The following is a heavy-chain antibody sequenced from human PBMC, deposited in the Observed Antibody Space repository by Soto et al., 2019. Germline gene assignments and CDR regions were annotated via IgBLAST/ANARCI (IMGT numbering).Heavy chain of an antibody. CDR3: ARHKARPQLAANYSYILDV. CDR1: GGTFRTSA. D-gene: IGHD3-3*02. CDR2: IMPVFRRP. J-gene: IGHJ6*02. Sequence: QVQLVQSGAEVKKPGSSVKVSCKASGGTFRTSAISWVRQAPGQGLEWVGGIMPVFRRPKYAQRSQGRVTITTDESTRTASMELRSLRSDDPAVYYCARHKARPQLAANYSYILDVWGQGTAVTVSS. V-gene: IGHV1-69*05.